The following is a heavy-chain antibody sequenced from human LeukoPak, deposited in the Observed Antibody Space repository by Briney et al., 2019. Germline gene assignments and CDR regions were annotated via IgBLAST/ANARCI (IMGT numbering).Heavy chain of an antibody. J-gene: IGHJ5*02. CDR3: ARGSYYDFWSGYQNNWFDP. Sequence: GASVKVSCKASGYTFTGYYMHWVRQAPGQGLEWMGWINPNSGGTNYAQKFQGRVTMTRDTSISTAYMELSRLRSDDTAVYYCARGSYYDFWSGYQNNWFDPWGQGTLVTVSS. CDR2: INPNSGGT. V-gene: IGHV1-2*02. D-gene: IGHD3-3*01. CDR1: GYTFTGYY.